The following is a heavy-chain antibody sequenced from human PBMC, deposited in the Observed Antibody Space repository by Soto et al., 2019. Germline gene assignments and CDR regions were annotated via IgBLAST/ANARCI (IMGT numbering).Heavy chain of an antibody. CDR3: ARPHYYGSGSYYGGFCYFDY. CDR1: GLTFRNYW. V-gene: IGHV3-7*01. Sequence: GGSLRLSCVASGLTFRNYWMSWVRQAPGKGLEWVANIQQDGSEKYYVDSVMGRFTISRDNAKNSLYLQMDSLRAEDTAVYYCARPHYYGSGSYYGGFCYFDYWGQGTLVTVSS. J-gene: IGHJ4*02. D-gene: IGHD3-10*01. CDR2: IQQDGSEK.